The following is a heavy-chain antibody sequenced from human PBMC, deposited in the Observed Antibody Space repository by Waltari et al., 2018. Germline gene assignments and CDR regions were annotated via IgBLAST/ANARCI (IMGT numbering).Heavy chain of an antibody. J-gene: IGHJ4*02. CDR3: ARVHLVYDFWSGYPYPLDYFDY. Sequence: QVQLQQWGAGLLKPSETLSLTCAVYGGSFSGYYWSWIRQPPGKGLEWIGEINHSGSTNYNPSLRRRVTISVDTSKNQFALKLSSGTAADTAVYYCARVHLVYDFWSGYPYPLDYFDYWGQGTLVTVSS. V-gene: IGHV4-34*01. CDR2: INHSGST. D-gene: IGHD3-3*01. CDR1: GGSFSGYY.